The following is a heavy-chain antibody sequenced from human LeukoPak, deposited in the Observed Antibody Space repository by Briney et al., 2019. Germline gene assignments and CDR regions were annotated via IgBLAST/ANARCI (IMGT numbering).Heavy chain of an antibody. Sequence: SVKVSCKASGGTFSSYAISWVRQAPGQGLEWMGRIIPILGIANYAQKFQGGVTITADKSTSTAYMELSSLRSEDTAVYYCARDAEPTVYYYDSSGPFDYWGQGTLVTVSS. CDR3: ARDAEPTVYYYDSSGPFDY. CDR1: GGTFSSYA. V-gene: IGHV1-69*04. J-gene: IGHJ4*02. D-gene: IGHD3-22*01. CDR2: IIPILGIA.